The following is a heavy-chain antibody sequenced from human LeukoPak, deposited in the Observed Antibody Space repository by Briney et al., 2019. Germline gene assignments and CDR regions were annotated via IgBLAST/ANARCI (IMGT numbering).Heavy chain of an antibody. V-gene: IGHV3-23*01. CDR1: GFTFSSYA. D-gene: IGHD3-22*01. CDR3: ASAITMIVVPEDY. Sequence: GGSLRLSCAASGFTFSSYAMSWVRQAPGKGLEWVSAISGSGGSTYYADSVKGRFTISRDNAKNSLYLQMNSLRDEDTAVYYCASAITMIVVPEDYWGQGTLVTVSS. CDR2: ISGSGGST. J-gene: IGHJ4*02.